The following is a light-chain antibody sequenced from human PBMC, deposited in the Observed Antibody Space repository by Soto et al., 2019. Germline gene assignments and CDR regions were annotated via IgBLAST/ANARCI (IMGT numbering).Light chain of an antibody. J-gene: IGKJ1*01. V-gene: IGKV3-20*01. CDR3: QQYGSSPRT. CDR2: DAS. Sequence: EIVLTQSPGTLSLSPGERATLSCRASQSVSSYLAWYQQKPGQAPRLLIYDASNRATGIPARFSGSGSGTDFTLTISRLEPEDFAVYCCQQYGSSPRTFGQGTKVDIK. CDR1: QSVSSY.